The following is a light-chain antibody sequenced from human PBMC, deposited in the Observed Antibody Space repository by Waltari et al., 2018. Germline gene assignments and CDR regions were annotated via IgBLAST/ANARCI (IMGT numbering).Light chain of an antibody. CDR3: AAWDDSLNGLV. V-gene: IGLV1-44*01. J-gene: IGLJ1*01. CDR1: TSNIGYNS. Sequence: QSVLTQSPSASGTPGQRVSISCSGRTSNIGYNSVNWYRHVPGEAPQLLLYSSNRRPAGVPDRFSGSKSGTSASLAISGLQSEDEADYYCAAWDDSLNGLVFGTGTKVSVL. CDR2: SSN.